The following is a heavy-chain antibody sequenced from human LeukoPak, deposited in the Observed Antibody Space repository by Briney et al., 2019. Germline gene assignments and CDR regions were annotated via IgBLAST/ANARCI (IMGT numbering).Heavy chain of an antibody. V-gene: IGHV5-51*01. D-gene: IGHD3-22*01. CDR3: ARATMIATKRLGAQYYYYGMDV. CDR2: IYPGDSDT. CDR1: GYSFTSYW. Sequence: GESLKISCKGSGYSFTSYWIGWVRQMPGRGLEWMGIIYPGDSDTRYSPSFQGQVTISADKSISTAYLQWSSLKASDTAMYYCARATMIATKRLGAQYYYYGMDVWGQGTTVTVSS. J-gene: IGHJ6*02.